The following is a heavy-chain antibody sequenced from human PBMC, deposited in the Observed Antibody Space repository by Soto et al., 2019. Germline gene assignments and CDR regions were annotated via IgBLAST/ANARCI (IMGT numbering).Heavy chain of an antibody. CDR3: ARDPPGIVECDGGG. V-gene: IGHV3-53*01. D-gene: IGHD1-26*01. CDR1: GFTVSNNY. CDR2: IYSGGST. J-gene: IGHJ4*02. Sequence: EVQLVESGGGLIQPGGSLRLSCAASGFTVSNNYMRWVRQAPGKGLEWVSLIYSGGSTHYADSVKGRFTISRDNSKNTLDLQMTSLRFAGTAVYYCARDPPGIVECDGGGGGEGNLVTVPS.